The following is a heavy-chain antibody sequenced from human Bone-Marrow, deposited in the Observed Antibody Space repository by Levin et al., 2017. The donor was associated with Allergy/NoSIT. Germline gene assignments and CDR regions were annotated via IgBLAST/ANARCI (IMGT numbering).Heavy chain of an antibody. D-gene: IGHD6-19*01. J-gene: IGHJ6*02. CDR3: ARSRSGHLQYYYYPMDV. V-gene: IGHV3-21*06. CDR1: GFSFSSYT. Sequence: KAGGSLRLSCAASGFSFSSYTVNWVRQAPGKGLEWVSSITGSGNYIFYSDSVKGRFTISRDNAKNSLYLQMNSLRAEDTAVYYCARSRSGHLQYYYYPMDVWGQGTTVTVSS. CDR2: ITGSGNYI.